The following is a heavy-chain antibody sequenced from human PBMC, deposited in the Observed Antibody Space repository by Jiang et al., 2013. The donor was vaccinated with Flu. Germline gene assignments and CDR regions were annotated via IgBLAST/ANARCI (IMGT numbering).Heavy chain of an antibody. D-gene: IGHD3-10*01. V-gene: IGHV4-34*01. Sequence: LLKPSETLSLTCAVYGGSFSGYYWSWIRQPPGKGLEWIGEINHSGSTNYNPSLKSRVTISVDTSKNQFSLKLSSVTAADTAVYYCARLYGSGSYYSRIPQNAFDIWGQGTMVTVSS. CDR2: INHSGST. J-gene: IGHJ3*02. CDR3: ARLYGSGSYYSRIPQNAFDI. CDR1: GGSFSGYY.